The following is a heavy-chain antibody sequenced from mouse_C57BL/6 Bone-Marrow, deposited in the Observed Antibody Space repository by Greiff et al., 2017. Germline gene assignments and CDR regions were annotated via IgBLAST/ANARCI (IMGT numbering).Heavy chain of an antibody. CDR2: IDPSDSYT. Sequence: QVQLQQPGAELVRPGTSVKLSCKASGYTFTSYWMNWVKQRPGQGLEWIGVIDPSDSYTNYNQKFKGKATLPVDTSSSTAYMQLSSLTSEDSAVYECSRRLDSAWDCDVGGTGTAVTVSA. V-gene: IGHV1-59*01. D-gene: IGHD2-12*01. CDR1: GYTFTSYW. CDR3: SRRLDSAWDCDV. J-gene: IGHJ1*03.